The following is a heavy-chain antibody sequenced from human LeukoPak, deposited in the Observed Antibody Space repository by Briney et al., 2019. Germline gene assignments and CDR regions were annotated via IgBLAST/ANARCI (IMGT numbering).Heavy chain of an antibody. CDR1: GYTFTGYY. J-gene: IGHJ4*02. Sequence: GASVKVSCKASGYTFTGYYMHWVRQAPGQGLEWMERINPNSGGTNYAQKFQGRVTMTRDTSISTAYIELSRLRSADTAVYYCARALPYGSGRYYIDHYWGQGNLVTVSS. CDR3: ARALPYGSGRYYIDHY. D-gene: IGHD3-10*01. V-gene: IGHV1-2*06. CDR2: INPNSGGT.